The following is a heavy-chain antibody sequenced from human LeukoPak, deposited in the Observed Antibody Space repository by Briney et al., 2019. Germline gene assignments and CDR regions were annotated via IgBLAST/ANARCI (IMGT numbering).Heavy chain of an antibody. CDR1: GGSFSSSSYY. CDR2: IYYSGST. V-gene: IGHV4-39*01. D-gene: IGHD2-15*01. J-gene: IGHJ6*03. CDR3: ASRLGYCSGGSCYSKRGYYYYMDV. Sequence: SETLSLTCTVSGGSFSSSSYYWGWIRQPPGKGLEWIGSIYYSGSTYYNPSLKSRVTISVDTSKNQFSLKLSSVTAADTAVYYCASRLGYCSGGSCYSKRGYYYYMDVWGKGTTVTVSS.